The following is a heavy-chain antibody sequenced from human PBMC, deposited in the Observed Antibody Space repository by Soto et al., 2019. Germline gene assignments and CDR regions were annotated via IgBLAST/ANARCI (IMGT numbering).Heavy chain of an antibody. J-gene: IGHJ6*02. CDR3: AREDSYGWSGESFDV. D-gene: IGHD6-19*01. V-gene: IGHV4-34*01. CDR2: IDQSRGT. CDR1: GDSLRGQS. Sequence: QVQLQQWGAGLLKASETLSLTCAVVGDSLRGQSWNWIRQSPGKGLEWIGEIDQSRGTNYNPSLKSRAIISDDTSKNQFSLTLTSVTAADTAVYYCAREDSYGWSGESFDVWGQGTTVTVSS.